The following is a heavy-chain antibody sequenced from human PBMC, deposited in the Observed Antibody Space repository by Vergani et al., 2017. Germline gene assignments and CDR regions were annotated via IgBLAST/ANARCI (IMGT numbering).Heavy chain of an antibody. J-gene: IGHJ3*02. CDR2: LNPNSGNT. CDR1: GYTFTSYD. CDR3: ARGLEVTAIDAFDI. D-gene: IGHD2-21*02. Sequence: QVQLVQSGAEVKKPGASVKVSCKASGYTFTSYDINWVRQATGQGLEWMGWLNPNSGNTGYAQKFQGRVTMTRNTSISTAYMELSSLRSEDTAVYYCARGLEVTAIDAFDIWGQGTMVTVSS. V-gene: IGHV1-8*01.